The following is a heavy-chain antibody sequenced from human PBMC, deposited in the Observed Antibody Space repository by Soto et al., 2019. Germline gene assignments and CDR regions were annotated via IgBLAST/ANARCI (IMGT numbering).Heavy chain of an antibody. CDR3: ASGTYYYDSSGYYHFDY. J-gene: IGHJ4*02. CDR1: GGSISSSSYY. Sequence: SETLSLTCTVSGGSISSSSYYWGWIRQPPGKGLEWIGSIYYSGSTYYNPSLKSRVTISVDTSKNQFSLKLSSVTAADTAVYYCASGTYYYDSSGYYHFDYWGQGTLVTVSS. V-gene: IGHV4-39*01. CDR2: IYYSGST. D-gene: IGHD3-22*01.